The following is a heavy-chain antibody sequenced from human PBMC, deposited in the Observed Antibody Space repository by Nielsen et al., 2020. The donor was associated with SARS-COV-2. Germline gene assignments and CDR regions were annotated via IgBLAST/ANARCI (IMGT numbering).Heavy chain of an antibody. J-gene: IGHJ4*02. CDR2: IWYDGSNK. CDR3: ARGNKGPLDY. Sequence: GESLKISCAASGFTFSSYGMHWVRQAPGRGLEWVAVIWYDGSNKYYADSVKGRFTISRDNSKNTLYLQMNSLRAEDTAVYYCARGNKGPLDYWGQGTLVTVSS. CDR1: GFTFSSYG. V-gene: IGHV3-33*01. D-gene: IGHD2/OR15-2a*01.